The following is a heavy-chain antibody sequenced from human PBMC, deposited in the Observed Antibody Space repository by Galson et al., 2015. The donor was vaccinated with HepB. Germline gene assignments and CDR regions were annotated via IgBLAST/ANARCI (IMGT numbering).Heavy chain of an antibody. CDR3: AKDFVAGIGGNYFDY. J-gene: IGHJ4*02. CDR2: ISWDGGST. D-gene: IGHD6-19*01. Sequence: SLRLSCAASGFTFDDYAMHWVRQAPGKGLEWVSLISWDGGSTYYADSVKGRFTISRDNSKNSLYLQMNSLRAEDTALYYCAKDFVAGIGGNYFDYWGQGTLVTVSS. V-gene: IGHV3-43D*03. CDR1: GFTFDDYA.